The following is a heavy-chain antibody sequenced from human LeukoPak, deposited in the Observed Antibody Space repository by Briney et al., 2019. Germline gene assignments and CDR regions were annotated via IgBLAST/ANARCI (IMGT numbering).Heavy chain of an antibody. D-gene: IGHD2/OR15-2a*01. V-gene: IGHV3-74*01. CDR3: VSFYETY. CDR2: INSDGSWT. Sequence: GGSLRLSCAASGNYWMHWVRQVPGKGLVWVSHINSDGSWTSYADSVKGRFTISKDNAKNTVYLQMNSPRAEDTAVYYCVSFYETYWGRGTLVTVSS. J-gene: IGHJ4*02. CDR1: GNYW.